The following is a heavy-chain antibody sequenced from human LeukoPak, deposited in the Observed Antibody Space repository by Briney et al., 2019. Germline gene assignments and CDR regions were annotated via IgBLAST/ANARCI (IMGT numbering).Heavy chain of an antibody. V-gene: IGHV3-23*01. CDR3: ARVRSYFGSVTGKSDYLDS. CDR1: GFTFSSYA. CDR2: ISGSGGST. D-gene: IGHD3-10*01. Sequence: GGSLRLSCAASGFTFSSYAMSWVRQAPGKGLEWVSAISGSGGSTYYADSVKGRFTISRDNSKNTLYLQMNSLRAEDTAVYYCARVRSYFGSVTGKSDYLDSWGQGTLVTVSS. J-gene: IGHJ4*02.